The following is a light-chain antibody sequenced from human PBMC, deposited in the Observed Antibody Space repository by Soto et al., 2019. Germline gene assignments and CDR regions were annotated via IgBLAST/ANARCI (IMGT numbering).Light chain of an antibody. CDR3: QQYGSSPLT. CDR2: GAS. CDR1: QSVSSSY. Sequence: EIVLTQSPGTLSLSPRERATLSCRASQSVSSSYLAWYQQKPGQAPRLLIYGASSRATGIPVRFSGSGSGTDFTLTISRLEPEDFAVYYCQQYGSSPLTFGGGTKIQIK. J-gene: IGKJ4*01. V-gene: IGKV3-20*01.